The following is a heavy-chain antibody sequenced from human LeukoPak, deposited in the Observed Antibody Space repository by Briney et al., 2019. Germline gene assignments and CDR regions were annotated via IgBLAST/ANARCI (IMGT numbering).Heavy chain of an antibody. CDR2: IRSKANSYAT. D-gene: IGHD2-15*01. CDR1: GFTFSGSA. V-gene: IGHV3-73*01. J-gene: IGHJ6*03. CDR3: ARGYCSGGSCYSYYYYNYMDV. Sequence: GGSLRLSCAASGFTFSGSAMHWVRQASGKGLEWVGRIRSKANSYATAYAASVKGRFTISRDDSKNTAYLQMNSLKTEDTAVYYCARGYCSGGSCYSYYYYNYMDVWGKGTTVTVSS.